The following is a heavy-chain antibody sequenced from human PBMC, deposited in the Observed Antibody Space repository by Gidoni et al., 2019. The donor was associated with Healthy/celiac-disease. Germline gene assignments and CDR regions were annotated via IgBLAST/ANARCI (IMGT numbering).Heavy chain of an antibody. D-gene: IGHD3-3*01. V-gene: IGHV3-7*03. Sequence: EVQLVESGGGLVQPGGSLRLSCAASGFTFSSYWMSWVRQAPGKGLEWVANIKQDGSEKYYVDSVKGRFTISRDNAKNSLYLQMNSLRAEDTAVYYCARDDYDFWSGLAPFDYWVQGTLVTVSS. J-gene: IGHJ4*02. CDR1: GFTFSSYW. CDR3: ARDDYDFWSGLAPFDY. CDR2: IKQDGSEK.